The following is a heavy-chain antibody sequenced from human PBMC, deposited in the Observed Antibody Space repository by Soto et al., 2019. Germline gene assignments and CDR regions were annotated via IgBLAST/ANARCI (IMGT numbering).Heavy chain of an antibody. CDR3: ARGSAYYDFWSGYFNTNFDY. D-gene: IGHD3-3*01. J-gene: IGHJ4*02. Sequence: PSETLSLTCAVYGGSFSGYYWSWIRQPPGKGLEWIGEINHSGSTNYNPSLKGRVTISVDTSKNQFSLKLSSVTAADTAVYYCARGSAYYDFWSGYFNTNFDYWGQGTLVTVSS. CDR1: GGSFSGYY. CDR2: INHSGST. V-gene: IGHV4-34*01.